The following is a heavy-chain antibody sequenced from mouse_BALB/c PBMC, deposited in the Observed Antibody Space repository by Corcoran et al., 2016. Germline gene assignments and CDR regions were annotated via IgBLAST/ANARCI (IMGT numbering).Heavy chain of an antibody. CDR3: AREPYAMDY. V-gene: IGHV9-3-1*01. CDR1: GYTFTHYG. D-gene: IGHD6-1*01. Sequence: QIQLVQSGPELKKPGETLKISCKASGYTFTHYGMNWVKQAPGKGLKWMGWINTYTGEPTYADDFKGRFAFSLETSASTAYLQINNLKNEDTATYFCAREPYAMDYWGQGTSVTVSS. J-gene: IGHJ4*01. CDR2: INTYTGEP.